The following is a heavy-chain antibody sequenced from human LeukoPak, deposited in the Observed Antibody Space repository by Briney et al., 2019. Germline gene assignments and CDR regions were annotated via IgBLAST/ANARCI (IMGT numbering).Heavy chain of an antibody. Sequence: SVKVSCKASGGTFSSYAISWVRQAPGQGLEWMGRIIPILGIANYAQKFQGRVTITADKSTSTAYMELSSLRSEDTAVYYCARSAGYCSSTNCYFPQSYPNFDYWGRGTLVTVSS. CDR2: IIPILGIA. V-gene: IGHV1-69*04. D-gene: IGHD2-2*01. CDR1: GGTFSSYA. J-gene: IGHJ4*02. CDR3: ARSAGYCSSTNCYFPQSYPNFDY.